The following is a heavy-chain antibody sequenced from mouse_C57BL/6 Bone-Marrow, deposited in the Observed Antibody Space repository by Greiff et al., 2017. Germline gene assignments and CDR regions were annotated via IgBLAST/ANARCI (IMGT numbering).Heavy chain of an antibody. CDR3: ARPNYYGSSYGYAMDY. CDR1: GFTFSDYG. J-gene: IGHJ4*01. Sequence: EVQRVESGGGLVKPGGSLKLSCAASGFTFSDYGMHWVRQAPEKGLEWVAYISSGSSTIYYADTVKGRFTISRDNAKNTLFLQMTSLRSEDTAMYYCARPNYYGSSYGYAMDYWGQGTSVTVSS. V-gene: IGHV5-17*01. D-gene: IGHD1-1*01. CDR2: ISSGSSTI.